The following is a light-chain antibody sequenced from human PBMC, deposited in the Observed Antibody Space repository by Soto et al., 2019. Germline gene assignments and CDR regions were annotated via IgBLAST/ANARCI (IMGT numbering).Light chain of an antibody. CDR3: MQALQTPWT. J-gene: IGKJ1*01. V-gene: IGKV2-28*01. CDR2: LGS. CDR1: QSLLQSNGYNY. Sequence: DIVMTQSPLSLPVTPGEPASISCRSSQSLLQSNGYNYLDWYLQKPGQSPQLVIYLGSNRASGVPDRFSGSGSGSDFTLKISRVEAEDVGVYYCMQALQTPWTFGQGTKVEIK.